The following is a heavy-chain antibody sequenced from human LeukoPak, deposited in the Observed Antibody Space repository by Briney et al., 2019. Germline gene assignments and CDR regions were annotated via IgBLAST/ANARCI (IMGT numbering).Heavy chain of an antibody. D-gene: IGHD3-3*01. J-gene: IGHJ4*02. CDR1: GYSFTSYW. Sequence: GESLKISRKGSGYSFTSYWIGWVRQMPGKGLEWMGIIYPGDSDTRYSPSFQGQVTISADKSISTAYLQWSSLKASDTAMYYCARLHYDFWSGSTYYFDYWGQGTLVTVSS. CDR3: ARLHYDFWSGSTYYFDY. CDR2: IYPGDSDT. V-gene: IGHV5-51*01.